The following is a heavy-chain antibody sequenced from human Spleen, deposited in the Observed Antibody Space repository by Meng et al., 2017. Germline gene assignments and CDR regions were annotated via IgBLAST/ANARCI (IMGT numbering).Heavy chain of an antibody. V-gene: IGHV1-2*02. CDR2: INIVFGTT. CDR1: GYTFTGYY. CDR3: ARVMRPLNSGYTGYDFDY. D-gene: IGHD5-12*01. J-gene: IGHJ4*02. Sequence: ASVKVSCKASGYTFTGYYMHWVRQAPGQGLEWMGGINIVFGTTDYAQKFQARVTMTGDTSISTAYMELSRLRSDDTALYYCARVMRPLNSGYTGYDFDYWGQGTLVTVSS.